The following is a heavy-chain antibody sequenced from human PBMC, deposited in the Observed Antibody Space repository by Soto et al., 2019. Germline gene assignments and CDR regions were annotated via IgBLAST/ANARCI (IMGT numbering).Heavy chain of an antibody. D-gene: IGHD3-3*01. V-gene: IGHV1-24*01. Sequence: ASVKVYCKVSGYTLTELSMHWVRQAPGKVLEWMGVFDPEDGETIYAQKFQGRVTMTEDTSTDTAYMELSSLRSEDTAVYYCATGGLRDFWSGYYKDYYYYGMDVWGQGTTVTVSS. J-gene: IGHJ6*02. CDR2: FDPEDGET. CDR3: ATGGLRDFWSGYYKDYYYYGMDV. CDR1: GYTLTELS.